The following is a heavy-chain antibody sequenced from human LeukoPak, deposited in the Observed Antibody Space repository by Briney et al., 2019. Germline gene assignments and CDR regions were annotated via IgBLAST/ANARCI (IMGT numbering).Heavy chain of an antibody. CDR2: INPSGDNT. Sequence: GASVKVSCKASGYTFTNNFMHWVRQAPGQGLEWMGIINPSGDNTWYAQKFQGRVTMTRDMATSTDYMEVSSLRSEDTAVYYCARDLRLGYSGYEATSLFDYWGQGTLVTVSS. J-gene: IGHJ4*02. CDR1: GYTFTNNF. V-gene: IGHV1-46*01. CDR3: ARDLRLGYSGYEATSLFDY. D-gene: IGHD5-12*01.